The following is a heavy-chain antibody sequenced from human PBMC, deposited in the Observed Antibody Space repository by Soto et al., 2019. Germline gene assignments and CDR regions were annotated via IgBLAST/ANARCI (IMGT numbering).Heavy chain of an antibody. CDR1: GYTLTELS. CDR3: ATGRYQLVPGGLGYCTNGVCYTMDY. D-gene: IGHD2-8*01. J-gene: IGHJ4*02. CDR2: FDPEDGET. V-gene: IGHV1-24*01. Sequence: ASVKVSCKVSGYTLTELSMHWVRQAPGKGLEWMGGFDPEDGETIYAQKFQGRVTMTEDTSTDTAYMELSSLRSEDTAVYYCATGRYQLVPGGLGYCTNGVCYTMDYWGQGTLVTVSS.